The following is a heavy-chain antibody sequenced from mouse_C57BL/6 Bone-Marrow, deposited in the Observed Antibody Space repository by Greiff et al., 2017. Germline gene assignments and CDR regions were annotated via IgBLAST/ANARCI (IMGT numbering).Heavy chain of an antibody. J-gene: IGHJ4*01. CDR2: IDPGNGDT. V-gene: IGHV14-4*01. Sequence: EVQLQQSGAELVRPGASVKLSCTASGFNIKDDYMHWVKQRPEQGLEWIGWIDPGNGDTEYASKFQGKATITADTSSNTADLQLSSLTSEDTAVYYCTTTTVVDMDYWGQGTSVTVSS. CDR3: TTTTVVDMDY. CDR1: GFNIKDDY. D-gene: IGHD1-1*01.